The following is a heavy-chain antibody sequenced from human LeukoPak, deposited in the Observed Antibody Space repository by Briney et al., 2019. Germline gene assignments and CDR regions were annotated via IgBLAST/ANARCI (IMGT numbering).Heavy chain of an antibody. CDR1: GFTFSNAW. J-gene: IGHJ4*02. D-gene: IGHD2-15*01. CDR2: IKSKTDGGTT. Sequence: GGSLRLSCAGSGFTFSNAWMSWVRQAPGKGLEWVGRIKSKTDGGTTDYAAPVKGRFTISRDDSKNTLYLQMNSLKTEDTAVYYCTTSVEGYCSGGSCYRLDYWGQGTLVTVSS. V-gene: IGHV3-15*01. CDR3: TTSVEGYCSGGSCYRLDY.